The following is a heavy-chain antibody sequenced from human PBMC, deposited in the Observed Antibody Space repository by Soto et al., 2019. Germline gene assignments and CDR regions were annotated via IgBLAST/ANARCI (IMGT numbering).Heavy chain of an antibody. CDR2: LSGSGTST. CDR3: AKATTNGGWFNPFDS. D-gene: IGHD6-19*01. CDR1: GFSFVNYA. Sequence: GWSMRLSCAASGFSFVNYAMNWVRQAPGKGLEWVSGLSGSGTSTYYADSVKGRFTISRDNSRDTLFLQMNSLTADDTAVYYCAKATTNGGWFNPFDSWGQGALVTVSS. J-gene: IGHJ4*02. V-gene: IGHV3-23*01.